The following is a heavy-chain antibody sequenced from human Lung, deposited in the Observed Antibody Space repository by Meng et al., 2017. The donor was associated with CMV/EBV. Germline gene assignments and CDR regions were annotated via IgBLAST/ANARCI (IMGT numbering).Heavy chain of an antibody. J-gene: IGHJ4*02. CDR1: GFTFSSYG. CDR3: AKDYSFDY. CDR2: IRYDGSNK. D-gene: IGHD1-26*01. V-gene: IGHV3-30*02. Sequence: GESLKISCAASGFTFSSYGMHWVRQAPGKGLEWVAFIRYDGSNKYYADSVKGRFTISRDNSKNTLYLQMNSLRAEDTAVYYCAKDYSFDYWGQGTRVIVSS.